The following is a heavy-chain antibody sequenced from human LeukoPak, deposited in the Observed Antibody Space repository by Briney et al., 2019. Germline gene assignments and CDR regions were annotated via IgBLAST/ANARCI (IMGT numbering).Heavy chain of an antibody. J-gene: IGHJ4*02. CDR2: IIPIFGTA. D-gene: IGHD2-8*01. CDR3: ARSTGYCTNGVCYTGTFDY. CDR1: GGTFSSYA. V-gene: IGHV1-69*05. Sequence: ASVKVSCKASGGTFSSYAISWVRQAPGQGLEWMGGIIPIFGTANYAQKFQDRVTITTDESTSTAYMELSSLRSEDTAVYYCARSTGYCTNGVCYTGTFDYWGQGTLVTVSS.